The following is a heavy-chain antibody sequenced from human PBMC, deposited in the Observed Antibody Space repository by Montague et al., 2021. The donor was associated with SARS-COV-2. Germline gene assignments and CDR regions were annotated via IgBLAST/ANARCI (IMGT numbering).Heavy chain of an antibody. Sequence: SLRLSCAASEFTFSDYYMSWIRQAPGKGLEWVSYISGSSGYTNYADSVKGRFTISRDNAKNSLYLQMDSLRDEDTGVYYCARDQSCTNGVCYTRGFDYWGRGTLVTVSS. CDR3: ARDQSCTNGVCYTRGFDY. CDR2: ISGSSGYT. CDR1: EFTFSDYY. V-gene: IGHV3-11*05. D-gene: IGHD2-8*01. J-gene: IGHJ4*02.